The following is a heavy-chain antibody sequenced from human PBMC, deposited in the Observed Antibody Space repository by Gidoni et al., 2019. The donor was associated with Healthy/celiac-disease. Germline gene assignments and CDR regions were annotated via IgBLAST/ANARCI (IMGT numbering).Heavy chain of an antibody. Sequence: QVTLRESGPALVKPTQTLTLTCTFSGFSLSTSGMCVSWIRQPPGKALEWLARIDWDDDKYYSTSLKTRLTISKDTSKNQVVLTMTNMDPVDTATYYCARILVRYCSGGSCYGPRDNWFDPWGQGTLVTVSS. CDR2: IDWDDDK. V-gene: IGHV2-70*15. J-gene: IGHJ5*02. CDR3: ARILVRYCSGGSCYGPRDNWFDP. D-gene: IGHD2-15*01. CDR1: GFSLSTSGMC.